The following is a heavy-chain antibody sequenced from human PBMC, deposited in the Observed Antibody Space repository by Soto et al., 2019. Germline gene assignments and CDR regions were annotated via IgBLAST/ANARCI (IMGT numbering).Heavy chain of an antibody. Sequence: QVQLQESGPGLVKPSETLSLTCTVSGGSISSYYWSWIRQPPEKGLEWIGYIYYSGSTNYNPSLKSRVPISINTSKNQFSRKLGSVTAADTAVYYCARHYSSSWYYFDYWGQGTLVTVSS. D-gene: IGHD6-13*01. J-gene: IGHJ4*02. V-gene: IGHV4-59*01. CDR3: ARHYSSSWYYFDY. CDR2: IYYSGST. CDR1: GGSISSYY.